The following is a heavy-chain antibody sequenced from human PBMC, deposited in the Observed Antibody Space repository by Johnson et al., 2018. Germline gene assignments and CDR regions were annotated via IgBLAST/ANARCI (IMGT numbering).Heavy chain of an antibody. V-gene: IGHV4-31*01. D-gene: IGHD3-22*01. CDR3: ARDNWYDSSGWDTTGVSDI. CDR2: LSYSGST. Sequence: QVQLQESGPGLVKPSQTLSLSCTVSGGSISSGGYFWSWIRQHPGKGLEWIGNLSYSGSTYYNPSLKRPVTLSVYTSKNQFSLKVNSVTAADPAVYYCARDNWYDSSGWDTTGVSDIWGQGTMVTVSS. J-gene: IGHJ3*02. CDR1: GGSISSGGYF.